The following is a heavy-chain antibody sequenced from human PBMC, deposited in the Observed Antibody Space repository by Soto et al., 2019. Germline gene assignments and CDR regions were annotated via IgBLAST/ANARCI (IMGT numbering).Heavy chain of an antibody. CDR3: ARDKGYCSSTSCSNLFDY. J-gene: IGHJ4*02. Sequence: WSLRLSCAASGFTFSSYGMHWVRQAPGKGLEWVAVIWYDGSNKYYADSVKGRFTISRDNSKNTLYLQMNSLRAEDTAVYYCARDKGYCSSTSCSNLFDYWGQGTLVTVSS. V-gene: IGHV3-33*01. D-gene: IGHD2-2*01. CDR1: GFTFSSYG. CDR2: IWYDGSNK.